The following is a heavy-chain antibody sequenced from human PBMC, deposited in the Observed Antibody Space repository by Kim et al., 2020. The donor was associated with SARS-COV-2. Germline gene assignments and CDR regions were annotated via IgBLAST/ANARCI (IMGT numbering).Heavy chain of an antibody. D-gene: IGHD3-9*01. V-gene: IGHV1-18*01. Sequence: ASVKVSCKASGYTFTSYGISWVRHAPGQGLEWMGWISAYNGNTNYAQKLQGRVTMTTDTSTSTAYMELRSLRSDDTAVYYCARVGGPYYDILTGYYNVMGYWGQGTLVTVSS. J-gene: IGHJ4*02. CDR3: ARVGGPYYDILTGYYNVMGY. CDR1: GYTFTSYG. CDR2: ISAYNGNT.